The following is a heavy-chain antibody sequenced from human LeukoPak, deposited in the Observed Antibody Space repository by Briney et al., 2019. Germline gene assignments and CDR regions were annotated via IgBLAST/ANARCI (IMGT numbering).Heavy chain of an antibody. CDR2: IKSKTDGGTT. CDR1: GFTFSNAW. J-gene: IGHJ4*02. V-gene: IGHV3-15*01. Sequence: PGGSLRLSCAASGFTFSNAWMSWVRQAPGKGLEWVGRIKSKTDGGTTDYAAPVKGRFTISRDDSKNTLYLQMNSLKTEDTAVYYCTTEFLRDDSSGYKIFDYWGQGTLVTVSS. CDR3: TTEFLRDDSSGYKIFDY. D-gene: IGHD3-22*01.